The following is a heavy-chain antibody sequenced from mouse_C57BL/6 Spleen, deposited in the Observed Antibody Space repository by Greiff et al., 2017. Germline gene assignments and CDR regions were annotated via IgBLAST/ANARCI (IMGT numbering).Heavy chain of an antibody. Sequence: QVQLQQSGAELVRPGTSVKVSCKASGYAFTNYLIEWVKQRPGQGLEWIGVINPGSGGTNYNEKFKGKATLTADKSSSTAYMQLSSLTSEDSAVYFCARRGDYGYDGFFDYWGQGTTLTVSS. CDR2: INPGSGGT. CDR3: ARRGDYGYDGFFDY. CDR1: GYAFTNYL. D-gene: IGHD2-2*01. J-gene: IGHJ2*01. V-gene: IGHV1-54*01.